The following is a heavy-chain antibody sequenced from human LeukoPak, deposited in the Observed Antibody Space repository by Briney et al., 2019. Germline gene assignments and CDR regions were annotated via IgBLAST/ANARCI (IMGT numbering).Heavy chain of an antibody. J-gene: IGHJ4*02. D-gene: IGHD1-26*01. Sequence: PGGSLRLSCAASGFTFSSYSMNWVRQAPGKGLEWVSYISSSSSTIYYADSVEGRFTISRDNAKNSLYLQMNSLRAEDTAVYYCARDQVPYSGSSQYYFDYWGQGTLVTVSS. CDR2: ISSSSSTI. CDR3: ARDQVPYSGSSQYYFDY. V-gene: IGHV3-48*01. CDR1: GFTFSSYS.